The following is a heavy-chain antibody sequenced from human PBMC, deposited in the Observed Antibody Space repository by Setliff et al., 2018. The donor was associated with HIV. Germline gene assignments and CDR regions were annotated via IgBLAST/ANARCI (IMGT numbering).Heavy chain of an antibody. CDR1: GGPLTDHY. Sequence: SETLSLTCAVHGGPLTDHYWNWIRQSPGKGLEWIAEVHHSGSTYYNPSLKSRVTISVDTSKNQFSLKLSSVTAADTAVYYCARNVDTAMATDYWGQGTLVTVSS. CDR3: ARNVDTAMATDY. V-gene: IGHV4-34*01. CDR2: VHHSGST. J-gene: IGHJ4*02. D-gene: IGHD5-18*01.